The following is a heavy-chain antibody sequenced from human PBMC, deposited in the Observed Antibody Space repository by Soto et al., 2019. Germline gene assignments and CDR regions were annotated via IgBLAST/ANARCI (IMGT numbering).Heavy chain of an antibody. V-gene: IGHV3-9*01. CDR3: AKDVGSYYYDTSAYLYDY. CDR2: ISWNSATL. Sequence: PGGSLRLSCVGSGFIFEDFAMNWVRQVPGKGLGWVSGISWNSATLAYADSVKGRFIVSRDNAKNILYLQMNSLRAEDAALYYCAKDVGSYYYDTSAYLYDYWGQGTLVTVYS. D-gene: IGHD3-22*01. J-gene: IGHJ4*02. CDR1: GFIFEDFA.